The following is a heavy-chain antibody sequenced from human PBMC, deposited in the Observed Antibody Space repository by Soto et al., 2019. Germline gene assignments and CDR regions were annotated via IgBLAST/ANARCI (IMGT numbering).Heavy chain of an antibody. Sequence: QVQLVQSGAEVKKPGASVKVSCKVSGYTFTSYGISWVRQAPGQGLEWMGWISANTGNTNHAQRLPGRVTLTTDTSTSTAYMELRSLRSDDTAVYFCASTPELNVNTAPRFDYWGQGTLVTVSS. CDR2: ISANTGNT. V-gene: IGHV1-18*01. J-gene: IGHJ4*02. D-gene: IGHD5-18*01. CDR1: GYTFTSYG. CDR3: ASTPELNVNTAPRFDY.